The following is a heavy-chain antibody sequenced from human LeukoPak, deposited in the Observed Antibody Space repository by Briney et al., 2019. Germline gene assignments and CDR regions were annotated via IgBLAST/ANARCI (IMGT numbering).Heavy chain of an antibody. D-gene: IGHD2-2*01. CDR3: AKDLDRKTARAPRDCSSTSCYDNWFDP. CDR2: ISGSGGST. Sequence: PGGSLRLSCTASGFTFSSYAMSWVRQAPGKGLEWVSAISGSGGSTYYADSVKGRFTISRDNSKNTLYLQMNSLRAEDTAVYYCAKDLDRKTARAPRDCSSTSCYDNWFDPWGQGTLVTVSS. CDR1: GFTFSSYA. J-gene: IGHJ5*02. V-gene: IGHV3-23*01.